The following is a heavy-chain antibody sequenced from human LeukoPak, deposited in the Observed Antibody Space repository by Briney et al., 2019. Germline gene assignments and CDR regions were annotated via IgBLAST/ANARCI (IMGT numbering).Heavy chain of an antibody. CDR3: ARVKQQLVAGMDV. CDR1: GGTFSSYA. D-gene: IGHD6-13*01. V-gene: IGHV1-69*13. J-gene: IGHJ6*02. Sequence: GASVKVSCKASGGTFSSYAISWVRQAPGQGLEWMGGIIPIFGTANYAQKFQGRVTITADESTSTAYMGLSSLRSEDTAVYYCARVKQQLVAGMDVWGQGTTVTVSS. CDR2: IIPIFGTA.